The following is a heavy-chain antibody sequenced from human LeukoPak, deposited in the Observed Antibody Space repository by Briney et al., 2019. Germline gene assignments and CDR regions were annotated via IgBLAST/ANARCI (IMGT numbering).Heavy chain of an antibody. V-gene: IGHV4-39*07. CDR1: GGSISSSSYY. D-gene: IGHD1-26*01. J-gene: IGHJ4*02. CDR2: IYHSGST. CDR3: ARAASGRLTFDY. Sequence: SETLSLTCTVSGGSISSSSYYWGWIRQPPGKGLEWIGSIYHSGSTYYNPSLKSRVTISVDTSKNQFSLKLSSVTAADTAVYYCARAASGRLTFDYWGQGTLVTVSS.